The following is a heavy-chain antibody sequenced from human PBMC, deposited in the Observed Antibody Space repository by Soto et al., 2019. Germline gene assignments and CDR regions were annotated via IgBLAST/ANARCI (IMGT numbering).Heavy chain of an antibody. J-gene: IGHJ4*02. Sequence: SETLSLTCTVSGGSISNYFCNWIRQPAGKGLEWIGRIDNSGSTNYNPSLKSRITMSADTSRDQFSLKLNSVTAADTAVYYCARGGQDFWSGPFDYWGQGALVTVSS. CDR1: GGSISNYF. D-gene: IGHD3-3*01. V-gene: IGHV4-4*07. CDR3: ARGGQDFWSGPFDY. CDR2: IDNSGST.